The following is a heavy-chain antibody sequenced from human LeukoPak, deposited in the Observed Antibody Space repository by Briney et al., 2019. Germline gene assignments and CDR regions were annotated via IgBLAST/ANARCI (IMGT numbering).Heavy chain of an antibody. Sequence: GGSLTLSCAASGFTFSSYGMHWLRQAPAKGLDWVAVISYDGSNKYYADSVKGRFTISRDNSKNTLYLQMNSLRAEDTAVYYCAKIELLWFGEDYYYGMDVWGKGTTVTVSS. CDR3: AKIELLWFGEDYYYGMDV. CDR1: GFTFSSYG. V-gene: IGHV3-30*18. D-gene: IGHD3-10*01. J-gene: IGHJ6*04. CDR2: ISYDGSNK.